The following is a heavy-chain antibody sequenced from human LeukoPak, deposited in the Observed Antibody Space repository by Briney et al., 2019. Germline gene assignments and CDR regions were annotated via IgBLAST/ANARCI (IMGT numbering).Heavy chain of an antibody. CDR3: ARPHCYYGSGGGAFDL. D-gene: IGHD3-10*01. V-gene: IGHV3-30-3*01. CDR1: GLTFSSYA. Sequence: GGSLRLSCAASGLTFSSYAMHWVRQAPGKGLEWVAVISYDGSNKYYADSVKGRFTISRDNSKNTLYLQMNSLRAEDTAVYFCARPHCYYGSGGGAFDLWGQGTMVTVSS. J-gene: IGHJ3*01. CDR2: ISYDGSNK.